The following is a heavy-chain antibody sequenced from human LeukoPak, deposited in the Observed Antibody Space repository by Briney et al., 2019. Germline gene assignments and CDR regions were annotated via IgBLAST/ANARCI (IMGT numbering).Heavy chain of an antibody. D-gene: IGHD3-10*01. J-gene: IGHJ4*02. V-gene: IGHV3-74*01. Sequence: GGSLRLSCAASGFTFNRYWMHWLRQAPGEGLVWVAQIYHDGSIANYADSVKGRFTISRDNAKHALYLQMNSLRVDDTGVYYCARGPEYGSGSYWGQGTLVTVSS. CDR3: ARGPEYGSGSY. CDR2: IYHDGSIA. CDR1: GFTFNRYW.